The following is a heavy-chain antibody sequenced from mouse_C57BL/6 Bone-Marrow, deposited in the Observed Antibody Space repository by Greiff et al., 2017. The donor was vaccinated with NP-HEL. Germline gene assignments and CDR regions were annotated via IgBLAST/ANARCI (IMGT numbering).Heavy chain of an antibody. J-gene: IGHJ2*01. CDR2: FYPGSGSI. CDR1: GYTFTEYT. Sequence: VQRVESGAELVKPGASVKLSCKASGYTFTEYTIHWVKQRSGHGLEWIGWFYPGSGSIKYNEKFKDKATLTADKSSSTVYMELSRLTSEDSAVYFCARHEGRWYWDYFDYWGQGTTLTVSS. V-gene: IGHV1-62-2*01. CDR3: ARHEGRWYWDYFDY. D-gene: IGHD2-1*01.